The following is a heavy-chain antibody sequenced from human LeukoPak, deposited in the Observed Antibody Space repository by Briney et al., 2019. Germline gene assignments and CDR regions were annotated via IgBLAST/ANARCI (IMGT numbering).Heavy chain of an antibody. V-gene: IGHV1-2*02. CDR3: ARDGAVAGEDYGMDV. CDR1: GYTFTGYY. J-gene: IGHJ6*02. CDR2: INPNSGGT. Sequence: ASVKVSCKASGYTFTGYYMHWVRQAPGQRLEWMGWINPNSGGTNYAQKFQGRVTMTRDTSISTAYMELSRLRSDDTAVYYGARDGAVAGEDYGMDVWGQGTTVTVSS. D-gene: IGHD6-19*01.